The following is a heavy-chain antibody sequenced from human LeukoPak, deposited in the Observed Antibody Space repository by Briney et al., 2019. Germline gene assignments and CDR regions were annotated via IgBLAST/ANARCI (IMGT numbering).Heavy chain of an antibody. Sequence: PGGSLRLSCAASGFTFSSYAMSWVRQAPGKGLEWVSAISGSGGSTYYADSVKGRFTISRDNSKNTLYLQMNSLRAEDTVVYYCAKDRTSAYYYDSSGSQGPFDYWGQGTLVTVSS. D-gene: IGHD3-22*01. CDR1: GFTFSSYA. CDR2: ISGSGGST. J-gene: IGHJ4*02. V-gene: IGHV3-23*01. CDR3: AKDRTSAYYYDSSGSQGPFDY.